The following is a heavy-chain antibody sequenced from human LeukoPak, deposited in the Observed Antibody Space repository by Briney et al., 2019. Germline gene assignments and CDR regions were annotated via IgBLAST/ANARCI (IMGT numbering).Heavy chain of an antibody. CDR2: IKQDGSEK. Sequence: GGSLRLSCAASGFTFSSYWMSWVRQAPGKGLECVANIKQDGSEKYYADSVKGRFTISRDNAKNSLYLQMNSLRAEDTAVYYCATARGADYWGQGILVTVSS. CDR1: GFTFSSYW. J-gene: IGHJ4*02. V-gene: IGHV3-7*01. CDR3: ATARGADY. D-gene: IGHD3-10*01.